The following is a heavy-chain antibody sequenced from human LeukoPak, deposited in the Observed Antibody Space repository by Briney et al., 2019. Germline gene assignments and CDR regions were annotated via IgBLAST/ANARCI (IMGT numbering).Heavy chain of an antibody. J-gene: IGHJ4*02. V-gene: IGHV5-51*01. Sequence: RGESLKTSCKGSGYSFTSYWGGWVRQMPGKGLEWMGIIYPGDSDTRYSPSFQGQVTISADKSISTAYLQWSSLKASDTAMYYCARSTTTVTTEYYFDYWGQGTLVTVSS. D-gene: IGHD4-11*01. CDR3: ARSTTTVTTEYYFDY. CDR2: IYPGDSDT. CDR1: GYSFTSYW.